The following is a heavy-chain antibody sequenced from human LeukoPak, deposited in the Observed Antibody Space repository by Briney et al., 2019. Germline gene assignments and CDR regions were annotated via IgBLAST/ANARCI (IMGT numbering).Heavy chain of an antibody. V-gene: IGHV3-43D*03. Sequence: GGSLRLSCAASGFNFDEYAMHWVRQAPGKGLEWVSLISWDGGSSFYADSVKGRFTISRDNAKNSLYLQMNSLRAEDTAVYYCARDEYNWNVDAFDIWGQGTVVTVSS. CDR3: ARDEYNWNVDAFDI. CDR2: ISWDGGSS. J-gene: IGHJ3*02. CDR1: GFNFDEYA. D-gene: IGHD1-20*01.